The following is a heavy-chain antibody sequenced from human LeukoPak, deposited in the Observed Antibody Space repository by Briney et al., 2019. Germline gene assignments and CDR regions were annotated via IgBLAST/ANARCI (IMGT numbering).Heavy chain of an antibody. CDR2: ISRSGSTI. Sequence: GESLKISCAASGFSFSSYSMNWVRQAPGKGLEWLSYISRSGSTIYYADSVKGRFTISRDNAKNSLYLQMNSLRDEDTAVYYCVRRVPNNSSWYELFDYWGQGTLVTVSS. CDR3: VRRVPNNSSWYELFDY. V-gene: IGHV3-48*02. CDR1: GFSFSSYS. D-gene: IGHD6-13*01. J-gene: IGHJ4*02.